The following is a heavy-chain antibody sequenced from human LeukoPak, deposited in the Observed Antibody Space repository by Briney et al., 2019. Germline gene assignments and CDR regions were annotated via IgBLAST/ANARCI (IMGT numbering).Heavy chain of an antibody. CDR1: GDSVSSNSAA. J-gene: IGHJ4*02. CDR2: TYYRSKWYN. CDR3: ARGGWFGELLVFDY. Sequence: SQTLSLTCAISGDSVSSNSAAWNWIRRSPSRGLEWLGRTYYRSKWYNDYAVSVKSRITINPDTSKNQFSLQLNSVTPEDTAVYYCARGGWFGELLVFDYWGQGTLVTVSS. D-gene: IGHD3-10*01. V-gene: IGHV6-1*01.